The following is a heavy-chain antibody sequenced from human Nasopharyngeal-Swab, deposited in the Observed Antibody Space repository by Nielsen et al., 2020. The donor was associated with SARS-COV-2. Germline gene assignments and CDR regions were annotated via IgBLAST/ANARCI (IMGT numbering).Heavy chain of an antibody. CDR2: INQDGSEK. V-gene: IGHV3-7*01. Sequence: GESLKISCVVSGFTFSDYWMSWVRQAPGKGLEWVSHINQDGSEKYYVDSMKGRFTISRDNAKNSVYLQINSLRAEDTALYFCARDGYSYDFSSYYIDVWGKGTAVTVSS. J-gene: IGHJ6*03. CDR3: ARDGYSYDFSSYYIDV. CDR1: GFTFSDYW. D-gene: IGHD5-18*01.